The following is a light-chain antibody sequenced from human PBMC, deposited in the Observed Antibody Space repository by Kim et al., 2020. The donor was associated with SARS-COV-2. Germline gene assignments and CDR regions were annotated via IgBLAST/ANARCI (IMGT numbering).Light chain of an antibody. CDR1: PSVSSN. CDR2: GAS. CDR3: QQYNTCPPIT. Sequence: EIVMTQSPAPLSLSPVESATLTCRASPSVSSNLAWYQQKPGQAPRLLIYGASIRVTGIPDRFSGSESGTEFTLTISSLQSPDVVVNYCQQYNTCPPITFGQGTRVEIK. V-gene: IGKV3-15*01. J-gene: IGKJ5*01.